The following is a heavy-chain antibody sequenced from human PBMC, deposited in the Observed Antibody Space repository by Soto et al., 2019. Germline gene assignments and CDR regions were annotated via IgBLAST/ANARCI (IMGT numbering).Heavy chain of an antibody. Sequence: ASVKVSCKASGYTFSSYGISWVRQAPGQGLEWMGWISAYNGNANYAQKLQGRVTMTTDTSTSTAYMELRSLRSDDTAVYYCARAPPKRQSSSWSPYYYYCGMDVWGQGTTVTVSS. D-gene: IGHD6-13*01. CDR1: GYTFSSYG. CDR2: ISAYNGNA. CDR3: ARAPPKRQSSSWSPYYYYCGMDV. J-gene: IGHJ6*02. V-gene: IGHV1-18*04.